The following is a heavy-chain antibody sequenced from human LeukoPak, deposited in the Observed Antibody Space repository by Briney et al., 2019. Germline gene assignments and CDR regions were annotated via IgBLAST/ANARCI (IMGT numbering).Heavy chain of an antibody. V-gene: IGHV3-23*01. CDR3: AKDNVDTAMVYPRFDY. D-gene: IGHD5-18*01. CDR1: GFTFSSYA. CDR2: ISGSGGST. J-gene: IGHJ4*02. Sequence: PGGSLRLSCAASGFTFSSYAMSWVRQAPGKGLEWVSAISGSGGSTYYADSVKGRFTISRDNSKNTLYLQMNSLRAEDTAVYYCAKDNVDTAMVYPRFDYWGQGTLVTVSS.